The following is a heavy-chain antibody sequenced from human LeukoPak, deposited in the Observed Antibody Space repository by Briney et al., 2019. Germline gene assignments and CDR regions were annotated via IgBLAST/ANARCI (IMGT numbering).Heavy chain of an antibody. CDR3: ARDGDRDWNVFYYYYMDV. Sequence: ASVKVSCKASGYTFTGYYVHWVRQAPGQGLEWMGWINPNGGGTNYAQKIQGRVTMTRDTSISTAYMELSRLRSDDTAVYYCARDGDRDWNVFYYYYMDVWGKGTTVTISS. V-gene: IGHV1-2*02. D-gene: IGHD1-1*01. J-gene: IGHJ6*03. CDR1: GYTFTGYY. CDR2: INPNGGGT.